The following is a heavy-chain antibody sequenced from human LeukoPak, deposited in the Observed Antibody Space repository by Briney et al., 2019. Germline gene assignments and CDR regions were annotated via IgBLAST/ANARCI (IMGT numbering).Heavy chain of an antibody. V-gene: IGHV4-39*07. CDR1: GGSISSSSYY. CDR3: ARGLHSGSYYWFDP. D-gene: IGHD1-26*01. J-gene: IGHJ5*02. Sequence: PSETLSLTCTVSGGSISSSSYYWGWIRQPPGKGLEWIGSIYYSGSTYYNPSLKSRVTISVDTSKNQFSLKPSSVTAADTAVYYCARGLHSGSYYWFDPWGQGTLVTVSS. CDR2: IYYSGST.